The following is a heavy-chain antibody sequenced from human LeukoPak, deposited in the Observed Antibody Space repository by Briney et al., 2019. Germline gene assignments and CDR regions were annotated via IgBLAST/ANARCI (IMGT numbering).Heavy chain of an antibody. V-gene: IGHV3-48*02. CDR2: SNTDGTI. CDR1: GFTFSYYS. CDR3: VRDRDYAFDF. J-gene: IGHJ3*01. Sequence: PGGSLRLSCAASGFTFSYYSMNWVRQAPGKGLEWISYSNTDGTISYADSVKGRFTISRDNADNSLYLQMNSLRDEDTAVYFWVRDRDYAFDFWGQGTMVTVSS.